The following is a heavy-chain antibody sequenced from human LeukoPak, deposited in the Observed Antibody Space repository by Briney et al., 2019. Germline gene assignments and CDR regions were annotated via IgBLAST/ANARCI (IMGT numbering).Heavy chain of an antibody. Sequence: PSETLSLTCTVSDGSISRGDYYWSWIRKPPGKGLEWIGYFFYSGSTYYNPSLKSRVAISVDTSKNQFSLKLSSVTAADTAVYYCARVFPSRHYCSSTSCYFDYWGQGTLVTVPS. CDR2: FFYSGST. CDR1: DGSISRGDYY. CDR3: ARVFPSRHYCSSTSCYFDY. V-gene: IGHV4-30-4*08. J-gene: IGHJ4*02. D-gene: IGHD2-2*01.